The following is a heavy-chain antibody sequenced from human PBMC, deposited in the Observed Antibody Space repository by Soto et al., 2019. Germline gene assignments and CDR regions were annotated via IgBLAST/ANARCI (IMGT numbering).Heavy chain of an antibody. D-gene: IGHD2-8*01. Sequence: QVQLVESGGGVVQPGRSLRLSCAASGFTFSSFGVHWVRQAPGKGLEWVAVISYDGNNKYYADSVKGRFTISRDNSRKMVYLQMDSLRAEDTAVYYCAKDFRGCTSGVCLHNWFVPWGQGTLVTVSS. J-gene: IGHJ5*02. CDR3: AKDFRGCTSGVCLHNWFVP. V-gene: IGHV3-30*18. CDR1: GFTFSSFG. CDR2: ISYDGNNK.